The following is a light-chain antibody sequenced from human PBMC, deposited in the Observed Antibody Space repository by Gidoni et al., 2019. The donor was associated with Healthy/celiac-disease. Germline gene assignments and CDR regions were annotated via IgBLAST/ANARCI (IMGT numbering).Light chain of an antibody. V-gene: IGKV3-20*01. CDR2: GAS. Sequence: EIALLQSPGTLPLSPGERATLSCRASQSVSSSYLAWYQQKPGQAPRLLIYGASSRATGSPDRFSGSGSGTDFTLTISRLEPEDVAVYYCQQYDSSPALTFGGGTKVEIK. J-gene: IGKJ4*01. CDR3: QQYDSSPALT. CDR1: QSVSSSY.